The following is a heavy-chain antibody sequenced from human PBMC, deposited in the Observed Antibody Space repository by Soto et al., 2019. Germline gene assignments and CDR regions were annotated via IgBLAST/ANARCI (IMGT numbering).Heavy chain of an antibody. CDR1: GFTFSSYG. D-gene: IGHD1-1*01. J-gene: IGHJ4*02. CDR2: IWFDGSNK. V-gene: IGHV3-33*01. CDR3: ATTGPY. Sequence: GGSLRLSCAASGFTFSSYGMHWVRQAPGKGLEWVAVIWFDGSNKFYADSVKGRFTISRDNSKNTVSLQMNSLRDEDSAAYYCATTGPYWGQGTLVTVAS.